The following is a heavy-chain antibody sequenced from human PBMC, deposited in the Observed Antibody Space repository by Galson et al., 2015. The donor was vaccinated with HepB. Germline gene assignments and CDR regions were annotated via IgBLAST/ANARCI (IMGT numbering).Heavy chain of an antibody. CDR2: ISYDGSNK. V-gene: IGHV3-30*04. CDR3: ARTLGVATIGFDY. CDR1: GFTFSSYA. D-gene: IGHD5-12*01. J-gene: IGHJ4*02. Sequence: SHRPSSAASGFTFSSYAMHWVRQAPGKGLEWVAVISYDGSNKYYADSVKGRFTISRDNSKNTLYLQMNSLRAEDTAVYYCARTLGVATIGFDYWGQGTLVTVSS.